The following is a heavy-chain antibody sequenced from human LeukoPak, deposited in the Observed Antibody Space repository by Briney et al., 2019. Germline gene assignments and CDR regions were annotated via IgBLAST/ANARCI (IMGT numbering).Heavy chain of an antibody. CDR2: IRYDGSNK. Sequence: GGSLRLSCAASGFTVSGNYMNWVRQAPGKGLEWVAFIRYDGSNKYYADSVKGRFTISRDNSKNTLYLQMNSLRAEDTAVYYCAKDTLLYYDFWSGYPFDYWGQGTLVTVSS. J-gene: IGHJ4*02. CDR1: GFTVSGNY. D-gene: IGHD3-3*01. CDR3: AKDTLLYYDFWSGYPFDY. V-gene: IGHV3-30*02.